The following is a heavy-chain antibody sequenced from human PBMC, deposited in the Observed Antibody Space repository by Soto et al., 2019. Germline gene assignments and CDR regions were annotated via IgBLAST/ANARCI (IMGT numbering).Heavy chain of an antibody. CDR3: GTRPGGGGY. Sequence: EVQLVESGGGLIQPGGSLRLSCAVSGFTVSNNYMSWVRQAPGKGLEGVSVIYSGGYTAYGDSVKGRFTISRDNSKNTLYLQMNGRGAGDPAVFSLGTRPGGGGYWGQGTLVTVSS. CDR2: IYSGGYT. V-gene: IGHV3-53*01. CDR1: GFTVSNNY. J-gene: IGHJ4*02. D-gene: IGHD7-27*01.